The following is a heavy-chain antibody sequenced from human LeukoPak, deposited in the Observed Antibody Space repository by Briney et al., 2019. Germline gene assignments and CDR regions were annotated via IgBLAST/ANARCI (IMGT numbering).Heavy chain of an antibody. J-gene: IGHJ5*02. CDR3: ARGREGIAARWWVEEPRWYFFDP. V-gene: IGHV3-21*01. CDR1: GFTFSSYT. CDR2: IGSSSSNI. D-gene: IGHD6-6*01. Sequence: PGGSLRPSCAASGFTFSSYTMNWVRQVPGKGLEWVSSIGSSSSNIYYADSVKGRFTISRDNAMKSPYLQMNSLRAEDTAVYYCARGREGIAARWWVEEPRWYFFDPWGQGTLVTVSS.